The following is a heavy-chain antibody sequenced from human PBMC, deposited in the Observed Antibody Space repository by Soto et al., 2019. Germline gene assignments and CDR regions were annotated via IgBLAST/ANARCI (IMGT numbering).Heavy chain of an antibody. Sequence: VQLQESGPGLVKPSGTLSLTCTVSGGSISTTNWWSWVRQSPGKGLEWIGEILHIGSTNYNPSLKSRVTISTDKPKNQFSLRLSSVPAADPAVYYCASGFDSDGLYNGGHPWGEGALVSVSS. V-gene: IGHV4-4*02. CDR2: ILHIGST. D-gene: IGHD3-22*01. J-gene: IGHJ5*02. CDR1: GGSISTTNW. CDR3: ASGFDSDGLYNGGHP.